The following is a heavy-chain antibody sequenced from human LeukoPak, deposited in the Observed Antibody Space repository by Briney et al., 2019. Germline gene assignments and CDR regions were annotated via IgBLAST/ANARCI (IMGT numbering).Heavy chain of an antibody. Sequence: PSETLSLTCTVSGGSISSSSYYRGWIRQPPGKGLEWIGSIYYSGSTYYNPSLKSRVTISVDTSKNQFSLKLSSVTAADTAVYYCARLLATYSSGHDYWGQGTLVTVSS. CDR2: IYYSGST. J-gene: IGHJ4*02. D-gene: IGHD6-19*01. CDR3: ARLLATYSSGHDY. V-gene: IGHV4-39*01. CDR1: GGSISSSSYY.